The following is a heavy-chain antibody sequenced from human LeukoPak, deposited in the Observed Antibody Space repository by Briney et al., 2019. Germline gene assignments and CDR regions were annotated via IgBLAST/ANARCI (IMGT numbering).Heavy chain of an antibody. CDR3: ARVPGYCGGDCYHNWFDP. CDR1: GGSISSGGYY. J-gene: IGHJ5*02. CDR2: IYYSGST. Sequence: SETLSLTCTVSGGSISSGGYYWSWIRQHPGKGLEWIGYIYYSGSTYYNPSLKSRVTISVDTSKNQFSLKLSSVTAADTAVYYCARVPGYCGGDCYHNWFDPWGQGTLVTVSS. D-gene: IGHD2-21*02. V-gene: IGHV4-31*03.